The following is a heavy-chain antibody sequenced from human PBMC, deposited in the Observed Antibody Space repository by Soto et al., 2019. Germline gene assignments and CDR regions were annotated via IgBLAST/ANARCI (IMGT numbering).Heavy chain of an antibody. CDR3: ARGPPGGHSSGWYQADY. D-gene: IGHD6-19*01. V-gene: IGHV3-30-3*01. CDR2: ISYDGSNK. CDR1: GFTFSSYA. Sequence: GGSLRLSCAASGFTFSSYAMHWVRQAPGKGLEWVAVISYDGSNKYYADSVKGRFTISRDNSKNTLYLQMNSLRAEDTAVYYCARGPPGGHSSGWYQADYWGQGTLVTVSS. J-gene: IGHJ4*02.